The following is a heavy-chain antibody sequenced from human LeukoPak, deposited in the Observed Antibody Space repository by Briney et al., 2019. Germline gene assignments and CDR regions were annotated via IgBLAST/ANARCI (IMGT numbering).Heavy chain of an antibody. CDR3: ATRPRSDYYFAIFDY. CDR1: GFMFSGFW. D-gene: IGHD3-22*01. J-gene: IGHJ4*02. V-gene: IGHV3-7*01. Sequence: GGSLRLSCAASGFMFSGFWMTWVRQAPGKGLGWVANIKHDGSEKNYVDSVKGRFTISRDNAKNSLYLQMNSLGGEDTAVYYCATRPRSDYYFAIFDYWGQGTLVTVSS. CDR2: IKHDGSEK.